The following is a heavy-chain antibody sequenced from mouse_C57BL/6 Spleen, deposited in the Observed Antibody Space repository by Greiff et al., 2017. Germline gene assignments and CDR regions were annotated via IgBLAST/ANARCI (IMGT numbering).Heavy chain of an antibody. J-gene: IGHJ4*01. CDR3: AKKRGAGNYDAMDY. V-gene: IGHV2-5*01. CDR1: GFSLTSYG. Sequence: VKLMESGPGLVQPSQSLSITCTVSGFSLTSYGVHWVRQSPGKGLEWLGVIWRGGSTDYNAAFMSRLSITKDNSKSQVFFKMNSLQADDTAIYYCAKKRGAGNYDAMDYWGQGTSVTVSS. D-gene: IGHD2-1*01. CDR2: IWRGGST.